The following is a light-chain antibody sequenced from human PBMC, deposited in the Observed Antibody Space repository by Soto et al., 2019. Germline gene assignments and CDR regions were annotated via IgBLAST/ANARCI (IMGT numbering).Light chain of an antibody. V-gene: IGLV1-44*01. CDR3: AAWDDSLNGPV. J-gene: IGLJ1*01. CDR2: SNN. Sequence: QSALTQPPSASGTPGQRVTICCSGNSSNIGSNTVNWYQQLPGTAPKLLIYSNNQRPSGVPDRFSGSKSGTSASLAISGLQSEDDADYYCAAWDDSLNGPVFGTGTKVTLL. CDR1: SSNIGSNT.